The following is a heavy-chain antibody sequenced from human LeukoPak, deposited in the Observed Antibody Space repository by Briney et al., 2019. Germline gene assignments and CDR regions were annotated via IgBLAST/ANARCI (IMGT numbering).Heavy chain of an antibody. J-gene: IGHJ4*02. CDR2: ISYDGSNK. CDR3: ARTANFAAGYYIDY. V-gene: IGHV3-30*07. CDR1: GFTFSSYA. D-gene: IGHD6-13*01. Sequence: PGRSLRLSCAASGFTFSSYAMHWVRQAPGKGLEWVAVISYDGSNKYYADSVKGRSTISRDNAKNSLYLQMNSLRAEDTAVYYCARTANFAAGYYIDYWGQGTLVTVSS.